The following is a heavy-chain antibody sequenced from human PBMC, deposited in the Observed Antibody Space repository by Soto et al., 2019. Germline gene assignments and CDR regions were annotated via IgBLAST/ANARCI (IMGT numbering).Heavy chain of an antibody. CDR2: IYHTRGV. D-gene: IGHD6-13*01. J-gene: IGHJ6*01. CDR1: GASISSIQHW. V-gene: IGHV4-4*02. CDR3: AXAVYSTTDNCWDDFYYYHLDV. Sequence: SETLSLTCAVSGASISSIQHWWTWDRQPPGKGLEWIGEIYHTRGVNYLSSFRGRITLXVDQTQNHFSSKLNSAAAGGKATYYCAXAVYSTTDNCWDDFYYYHLDVGGQGSTVTVSS.